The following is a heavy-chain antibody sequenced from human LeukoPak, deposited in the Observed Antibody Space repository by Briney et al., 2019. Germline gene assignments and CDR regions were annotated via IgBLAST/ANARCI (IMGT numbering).Heavy chain of an antibody. Sequence: GGSLRLSCAASGFTFSSYGMHWVRQAPGKGLEWVAVISYDGSNKYYADSVKGRFTISRDNSKNTLYLQMNSLRAEDTAVYYCAKDNGGVKGETTYYYYGMGVWGKGTTVTVSS. V-gene: IGHV3-30*18. CDR2: ISYDGSNK. CDR3: AKDNGGVKGETTYYYYGMGV. CDR1: GFTFSSYG. J-gene: IGHJ6*04. D-gene: IGHD2-8*01.